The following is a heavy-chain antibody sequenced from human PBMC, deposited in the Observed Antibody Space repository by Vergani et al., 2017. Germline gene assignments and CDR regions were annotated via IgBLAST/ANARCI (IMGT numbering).Heavy chain of an antibody. CDR2: IYHSGST. V-gene: IGHV4-30-4*08. D-gene: IGHD3-22*01. J-gene: IGHJ4*02. CDR1: GGSISSGDYY. CDR3: ARLPYYYDSSGYQSDY. Sequence: QVQLQESGPGLVKPSQTLSLTCTVSGGSISSGDYYWSWIRQPPGKGLEWIGEIYHSGSTNYNPSLKSRVTISVDKSKNQFSLKLSSVTAADTAVYYCARLPYYYDSSGYQSDYWGQGTLVTVSS.